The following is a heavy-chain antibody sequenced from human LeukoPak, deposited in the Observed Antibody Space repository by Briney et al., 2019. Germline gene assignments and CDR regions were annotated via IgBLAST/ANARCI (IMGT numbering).Heavy chain of an antibody. Sequence: KSSETLSLTCTVSGGSISSYYWSWIRQPPGKGLEWIGYIYYSGSTNYNPSLESRVTISVDTSKNQFSLKLSSVTAADTAVYYCARDSANWFDPWGQGTLVTVSS. J-gene: IGHJ5*02. V-gene: IGHV4-59*01. CDR2: IYYSGST. CDR3: ARDSANWFDP. CDR1: GGSISSYY.